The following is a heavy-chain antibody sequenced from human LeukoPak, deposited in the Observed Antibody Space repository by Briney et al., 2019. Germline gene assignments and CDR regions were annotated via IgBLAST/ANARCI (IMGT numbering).Heavy chain of an antibody. D-gene: IGHD5-24*01. CDR2: ITNYGDGT. CDR3: VKDTRDTRDDY. CDR1: GFIFTDYT. V-gene: IGHV3-64D*06. J-gene: IGHJ4*02. Sequence: GGSLRLSCSASGFIFTDYTIHLVRQAPGKGLEYVSAITNYGDGTYYADSVKGRFTISRDNSKNTVWLQMSSLRPEDTAVYYCVKDTRDTRDDYWGQGTLVTVSS.